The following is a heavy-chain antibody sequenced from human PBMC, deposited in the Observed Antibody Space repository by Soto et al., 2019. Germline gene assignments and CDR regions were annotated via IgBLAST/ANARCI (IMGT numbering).Heavy chain of an antibody. Sequence: GGSLRLSCAASGFTFSSDAMTWVRQAPGKGLEWVSVISGSGGGTYYEDSVKGRFTISRDNSKNTLYLQMNSLRAEDTAVYFCAKGYNSGWYYFDYWGQGTLVTVSS. V-gene: IGHV3-23*01. CDR1: GFTFSSDA. J-gene: IGHJ4*02. D-gene: IGHD6-19*01. CDR3: AKGYNSGWYYFDY. CDR2: ISGSGGGT.